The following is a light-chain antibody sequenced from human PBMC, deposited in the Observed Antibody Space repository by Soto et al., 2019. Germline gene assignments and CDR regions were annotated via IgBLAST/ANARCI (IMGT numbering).Light chain of an antibody. J-gene: IGLJ2*01. CDR3: QVWDSSRDQHVV. V-gene: IGLV3-21*04. CDR1: NIGSKS. CDR2: YDS. Sequence: SYELTQPPSVSVATGKTARITCGGNNIGSKSVHWYQQKPGQAPVLVIYYDSDRPSGIPERFSGANSGNTATLTISRVEAGDEADYDCQVWDSSRDQHVVFGGGTKLTVL.